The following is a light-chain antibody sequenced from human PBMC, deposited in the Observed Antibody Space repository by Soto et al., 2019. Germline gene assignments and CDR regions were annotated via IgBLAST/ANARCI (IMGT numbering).Light chain of an antibody. CDR2: KAS. Sequence: SHMTQYPNTLSENLGDRVPITCRARESINSWLAWYQQKPGKAPKLLIYKASRSESGVPSRFSGSGSGTEFTLTISSLQPDDFATYYCPQYNSYSRTFSQLAKVDI. CDR1: ESINSW. CDR3: PQYNSYSRT. J-gene: IGKJ1*01. V-gene: IGKV1-5*03.